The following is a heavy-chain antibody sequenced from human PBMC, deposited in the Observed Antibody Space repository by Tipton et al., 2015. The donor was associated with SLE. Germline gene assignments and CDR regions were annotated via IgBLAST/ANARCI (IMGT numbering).Heavy chain of an antibody. CDR2: IYYSGST. CDR3: ARDYGDYVGWFDP. J-gene: IGHJ5*02. V-gene: IGHV4-39*02. D-gene: IGHD4-17*01. CDR1: GGSISSSSYY. Sequence: GSLRLSCTVSGGSISSSSYYWGWIRQPPGKGLEWIGSIYYSGSTYYNPSLKSRVTISVDTSKNQFSLKLSSVTAADTAVYYCARDYGDYVGWFDPWGQGTLVTVSS.